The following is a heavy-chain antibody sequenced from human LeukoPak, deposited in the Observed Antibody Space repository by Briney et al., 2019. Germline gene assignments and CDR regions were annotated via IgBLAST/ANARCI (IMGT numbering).Heavy chain of an antibody. CDR2: ISDDGSNK. V-gene: IGHV3-30*01. CDR3: AKDGGETIDY. Sequence: GRSLRLSCVASGFNFSRYAMHWVRQAPGKGLEWVTIISDDGSNKYYADSVKGRFTISRDNSKNTLYLQMNSLRAEDTAVYYCAKDGGETIDYWGQGTLVTVSS. D-gene: IGHD3-16*01. J-gene: IGHJ4*02. CDR1: GFNFSRYA.